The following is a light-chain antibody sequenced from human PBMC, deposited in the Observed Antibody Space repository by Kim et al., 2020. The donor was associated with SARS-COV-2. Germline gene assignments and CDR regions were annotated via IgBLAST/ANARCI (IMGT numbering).Light chain of an antibody. J-gene: IGLJ1*01. CDR3: GTWDSSLSAPFV. CDR2: DND. Sequence: QSVLTQPPSVSAAPGQKVTISCSGSSSNIGNNYVSWYQHLPGTAPKLLIHDNDKRPSGIPDRFSASKSGTSATLGITGLQTGDEADYYCGTWDSSLSAPFVFGTGTKVTV. CDR1: SSNIGNNY. V-gene: IGLV1-51*01.